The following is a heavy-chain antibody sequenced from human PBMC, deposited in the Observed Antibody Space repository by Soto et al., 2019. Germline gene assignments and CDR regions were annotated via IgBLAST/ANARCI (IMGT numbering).Heavy chain of an antibody. CDR1: GCSISSYY. CDR2: IYYSGST. V-gene: IGHV4-59*08. CDR3: ARGYCNGGSSYSRTFDP. J-gene: IGHJ5*02. Sequence: SETLSLTCTVSGCSISSYYWSWIRQPPGKGLEWIGYIYYSGSTNYNPSLKSRVTISVDTSKNQFSLKLSSVTAADTAVYYCARGYCNGGSSYSRTFDPWGQGTLVTGSS. D-gene: IGHD2-15*01.